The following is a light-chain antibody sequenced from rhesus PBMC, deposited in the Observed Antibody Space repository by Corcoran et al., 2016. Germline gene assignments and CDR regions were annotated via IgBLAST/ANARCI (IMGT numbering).Light chain of an antibody. CDR3: QHYYTIPFT. J-gene: IGKJ3*01. CDR1: QGIPKD. Sequence: DIQMTQSPSSLSASVGDRVTISCRASQGIPKDLAWYPQKPGENPKLLIYEASSLQSAIPSRFSGSGSGTDFTLTISSLQSEDFATYYCQHYYTIPFTFGPGTKLDIK. CDR2: EAS. V-gene: IGKV1-22*01.